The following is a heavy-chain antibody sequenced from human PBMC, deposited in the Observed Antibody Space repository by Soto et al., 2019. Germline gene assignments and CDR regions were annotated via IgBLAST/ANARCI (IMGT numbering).Heavy chain of an antibody. V-gene: IGHV3-48*02. Sequence: EVQLVESGGGLVQPGGSLRLSCAASGFTFSSYSMNWVRQAPGKGLEWVSYISSSSSTIYYADSVKGRFTISRDNAKNSXCLQMNSLRDEDTAVYYCARDHLWSGRRGYYYGMDVWGQGTTVTVSS. CDR1: GFTFSSYS. J-gene: IGHJ6*02. D-gene: IGHD3-3*01. CDR3: ARDHLWSGRRGYYYGMDV. CDR2: ISSSSSTI.